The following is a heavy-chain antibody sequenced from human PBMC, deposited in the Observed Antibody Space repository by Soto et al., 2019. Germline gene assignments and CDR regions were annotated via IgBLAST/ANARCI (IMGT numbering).Heavy chain of an antibody. CDR2: VSSSSSYI. D-gene: IGHD6-6*01. J-gene: IGHJ5*02. V-gene: IGHV3-21*01. CDR1: GFTFSSYG. CDR3: ARGQLVLGWFDP. Sequence: VWSLRLSCAASGFTFSSYGMNWVRQAPGKGLEWVSSVSSSSSYIYYADSLKGRFTISRDNAKNSLYLQMNSLRVEDTAVYYCARGQLVLGWFDPWGQGTLVTVAP.